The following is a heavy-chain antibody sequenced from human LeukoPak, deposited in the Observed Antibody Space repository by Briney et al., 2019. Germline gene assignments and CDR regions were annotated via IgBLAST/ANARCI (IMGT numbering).Heavy chain of an antibody. CDR1: GYRFTSYW. V-gene: IGHV5-51*01. CDR2: LYPGDSDT. D-gene: IGHD4-23*01. CDR3: ASNSVKNYYYGMDV. Sequence: GESLKISCKGSGYRFTSYWLGWVRQMPGKGLEWLGILYPGDSDTRYSPSLQGQVTISADKSISTAYLQWSSLKASDTAMYYCASNSVKNYYYGMDVWGQRTTVTVSS. J-gene: IGHJ6*02.